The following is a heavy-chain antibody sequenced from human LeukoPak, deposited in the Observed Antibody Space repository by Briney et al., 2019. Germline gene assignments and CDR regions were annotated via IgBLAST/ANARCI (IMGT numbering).Heavy chain of an antibody. CDR1: GGSISSSNW. D-gene: IGHD6-13*01. V-gene: IGHV4-4*02. CDR2: IYHSGST. CDR3: ARDSSSSWPNFDY. J-gene: IGHJ4*02. Sequence: SETLSLTCAVSGGSISSSNWWSWVRPPPGKGLEWIGEIYHSGSTNYNPSLKSRVTTSVDKSKNQFSLKLSSVTAADTAVYYCARDSSSSWPNFDYWGQGTLVTVSS.